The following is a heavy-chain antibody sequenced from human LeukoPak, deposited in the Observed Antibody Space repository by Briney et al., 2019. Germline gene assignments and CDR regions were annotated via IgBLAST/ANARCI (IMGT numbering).Heavy chain of an antibody. J-gene: IGHJ6*02. V-gene: IGHV4-34*01. CDR1: GGSFSGYY. Sequence: SETLSLTCAVYGGSFSGYYWSWIRQPPGKGLEWIGEINHSGSTNHNPSLKSRVTISVDTSKNQFSLKLSSVTAADTAVYYCARAGGDLRIAVAGTDYYYYYGMDVWGQGTTVTVSS. CDR3: ARAGGDLRIAVAGTDYYYYYGMDV. D-gene: IGHD6-19*01. CDR2: INHSGST.